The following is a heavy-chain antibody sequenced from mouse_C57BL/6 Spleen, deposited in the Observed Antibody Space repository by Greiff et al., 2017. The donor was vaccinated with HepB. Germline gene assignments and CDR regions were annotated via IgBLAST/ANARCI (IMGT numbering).Heavy chain of an antibody. J-gene: IGHJ3*01. CDR2: INYDGSST. Sequence: EVMLVESEGGLVQPGSSMKLSCTASGFTFSDYYMAWVRQVPEMGLEWVANINYDGSSTYYLDSLKSRFIISRDNAKNILYLQMSSLKSEDTATYYCARPYLGGFAYWGQGTLVTVSA. D-gene: IGHD5-5*01. CDR1: GFTFSDYY. V-gene: IGHV5-16*01. CDR3: ARPYLGGFAY.